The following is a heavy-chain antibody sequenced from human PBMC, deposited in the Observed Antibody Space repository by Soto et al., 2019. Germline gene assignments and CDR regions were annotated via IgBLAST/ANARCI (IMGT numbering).Heavy chain of an antibody. CDR2: ISAYNGNT. V-gene: IGHV1-18*01. CDR1: GYTFTSYG. J-gene: IGHJ6*02. CDR3: ARARGIAVAGYYYYYGMDV. D-gene: IGHD6-19*01. Sequence: ASVKVSCKASGYTFTSYGISWVRQAPGQGLEWMGWISAYNGNTNYAQKLQGRVTMTTDTSTSTAYMELRSLRSDDTAVYYCARARGIAVAGYYYYYGMDVWGQGTTVTVSS.